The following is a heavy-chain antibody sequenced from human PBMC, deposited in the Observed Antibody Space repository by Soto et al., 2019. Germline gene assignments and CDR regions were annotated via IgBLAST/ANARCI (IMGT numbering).Heavy chain of an antibody. J-gene: IGHJ6*02. D-gene: IGHD3-3*01. Sequence: GGSLRLSCAASGFTFSSYAMSWVCQAPGKGPEWVSAISGSGGSTYYADSVKGRFTISRDNSKNTLYLQMNSLRAEDTAVYYCAIHTIPYYYGMDVWGQGTTVTVSS. V-gene: IGHV3-23*01. CDR1: GFTFSSYA. CDR3: AIHTIPYYYGMDV. CDR2: ISGSGGST.